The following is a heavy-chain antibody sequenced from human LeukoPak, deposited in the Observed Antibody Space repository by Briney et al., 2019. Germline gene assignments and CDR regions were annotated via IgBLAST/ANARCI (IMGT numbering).Heavy chain of an antibody. J-gene: IGHJ3*02. CDR2: IIPIPGIA. CDR3: ARGTHTTWHAFDI. CDR1: GGTFSSYA. Sequence: ASVKVSCKASGGTFSSYAISWVRQAPGQGLEWMGRIIPIPGIAIYAQKFQGRVTITADKSTSTAYVELSSLRSEDTAVYYCARGTHTTWHAFDIWGQGTMVTVSS. D-gene: IGHD1-26*01. V-gene: IGHV1-69*04.